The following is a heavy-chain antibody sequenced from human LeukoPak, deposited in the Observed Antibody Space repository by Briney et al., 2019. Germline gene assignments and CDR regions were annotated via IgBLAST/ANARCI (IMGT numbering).Heavy chain of an antibody. CDR1: AFTFSSYT. CDR3: VRGRRKTTVITPDFTY. D-gene: IGHD4-23*01. V-gene: IGHV3-48*01. Sequence: GGSLRLSCAASAFTFSSYTMNWVRQAPGKGLEWDSYISTSGTIYYADSVQGRFTISRDNGKYSLFLQMNSLRAGDSDLYYCVRGRRKTTVITPDFTYWGQGTLVSVSS. CDR2: ISTSGTI. J-gene: IGHJ4*02.